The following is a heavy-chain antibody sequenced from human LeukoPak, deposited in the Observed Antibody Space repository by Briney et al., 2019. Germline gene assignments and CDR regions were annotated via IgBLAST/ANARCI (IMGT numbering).Heavy chain of an antibody. J-gene: IGHJ4*02. D-gene: IGHD4-17*01. CDR1: GGSISSGDYY. Sequence: SQTLSLTCTVSGGSISSGDYYWSWIRQPPGKGLEWIGYIYYSGSTYYNPSLKSRVTISVDTSKNQFSLKLSSVTAADTASYYCARVSYGDYYFDYWGQGTLVTVSS. CDR2: IYYSGST. CDR3: ARVSYGDYYFDY. V-gene: IGHV4-30-4*01.